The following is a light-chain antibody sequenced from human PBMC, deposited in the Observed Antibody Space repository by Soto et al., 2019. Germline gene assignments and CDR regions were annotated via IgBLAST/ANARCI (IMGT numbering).Light chain of an antibody. V-gene: IGKV3-20*01. J-gene: IGKJ4*01. CDR2: DTS. Sequence: EIVLTQSPGTLSLSVGERVTLSCRASQSVSSYLGWYQQTPGQAPRLLIYDTSNRATGTPDRFSGSGSGTDLTLTISRLEPEDFTVYYCQQYGSSPLTFGGGTTVKIK. CDR3: QQYGSSPLT. CDR1: QSVSSY.